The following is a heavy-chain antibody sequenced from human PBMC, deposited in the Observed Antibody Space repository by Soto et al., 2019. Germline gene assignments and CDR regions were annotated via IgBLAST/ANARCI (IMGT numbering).Heavy chain of an antibody. J-gene: IGHJ4*01. V-gene: IGHV3-72*01. Sequence: EVQLVESGGGLVQPGGSLRLSCAASGFIISDHYIDWVRQVPGKGLEWVGRSRNKANSYTTEYAASVKGRFTISRDGSRNSLYLQINGLKTEDTAVYYCARGTGTGPYYYNCWGLGTLVTVYS. CDR1: GFIISDHY. CDR2: SRNKANSYTT. CDR3: ARGTGTGPYYYNC. D-gene: IGHD1-1*01.